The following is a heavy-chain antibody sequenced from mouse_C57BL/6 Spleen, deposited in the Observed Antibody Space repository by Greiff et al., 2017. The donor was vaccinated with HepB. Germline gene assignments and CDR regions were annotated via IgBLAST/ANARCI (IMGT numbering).Heavy chain of an antibody. D-gene: IGHD3-3*01. Sequence: EVQRVESGAELVRPGASVKLSCTASGFNIKDDYMHWVKQRPEQGLEWIGWIDPENGDTEYASKFQGKATITADTSSNTAYLQLSSLTSEDTAVYYCTTGGRGAWFAYWGQGTLVTVSA. V-gene: IGHV14-4*01. CDR1: GFNIKDDY. J-gene: IGHJ3*01. CDR2: IDPENGDT. CDR3: TTGGRGAWFAY.